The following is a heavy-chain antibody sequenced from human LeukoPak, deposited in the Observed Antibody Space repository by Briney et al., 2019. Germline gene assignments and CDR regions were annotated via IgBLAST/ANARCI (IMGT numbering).Heavy chain of an antibody. CDR3: AKVHGDSLFHV. Sequence: PGGSLRLSCVGTGFSFSSFSMNWVRLAPGKGLEWVATISGSGTYYLDSVKGRFTISRDDSKSTVYLQMNSLRADDTALYYCAKVHGDSLFHVWGQGTLVTVSS. J-gene: IGHJ4*02. V-gene: IGHV3-23*01. D-gene: IGHD5-24*01. CDR2: ISGSGT. CDR1: GFSFSSFS.